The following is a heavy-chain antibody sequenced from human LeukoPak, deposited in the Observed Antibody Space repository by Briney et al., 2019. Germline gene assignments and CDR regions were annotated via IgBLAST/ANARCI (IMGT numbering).Heavy chain of an antibody. J-gene: IGHJ3*02. CDR1: GVSFSSYA. V-gene: IGHV3-23*01. Sequence: GGSLRLSCAASGVSFSSYAMSWVRQAPGKGLEWVSAMSGSGGSTHYADSVKGRFTISRDNSKNTRYLQMNSLRAEDTAVYYCAKDPTATGIDIWGQGTMVTVSS. CDR2: MSGSGGST. CDR3: AKDPTATGIDI. D-gene: IGHD5-18*01.